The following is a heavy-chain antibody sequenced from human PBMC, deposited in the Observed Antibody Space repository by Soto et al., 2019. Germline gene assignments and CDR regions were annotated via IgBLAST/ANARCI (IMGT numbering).Heavy chain of an antibody. CDR3: ARESSYYDSSGYYYSYGMDV. V-gene: IGHV1-18*01. CDR1: GYTFTSYG. J-gene: IGHJ6*02. D-gene: IGHD3-22*01. Sequence: EASVKVSCKASGYTFTSYGISWVRQAPGQGLEWMGWISAYNGNTNYAQKLQGRVTMTTDTSTSTAYMELRSLRSDDTAVYYCARESSYYDSSGYYYSYGMDVWGQGTTVTVSS. CDR2: ISAYNGNT.